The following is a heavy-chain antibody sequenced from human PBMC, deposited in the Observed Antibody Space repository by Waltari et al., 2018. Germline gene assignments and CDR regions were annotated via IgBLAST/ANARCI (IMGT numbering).Heavy chain of an antibody. Sequence: EVQLLESGGGLVQPGGSLRLSCAASGFTFSSYAMSWVRQAPGKGLEWVSAISGSGGSTYYADSVKCRFTISRDNSKNTLYLQMNSLRAEDTAVYYCAKDEIVVVPAAIAYYYGMDVWGQGTTVTVSS. J-gene: IGHJ6*02. CDR3: AKDEIVVVPAAIAYYYGMDV. D-gene: IGHD2-2*02. V-gene: IGHV3-23*01. CDR1: GFTFSSYA. CDR2: ISGSGGST.